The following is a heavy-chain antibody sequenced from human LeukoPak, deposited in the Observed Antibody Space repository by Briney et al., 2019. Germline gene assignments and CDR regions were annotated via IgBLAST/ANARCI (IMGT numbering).Heavy chain of an antibody. CDR1: GGSISNTFYY. CDR2: INYSGST. J-gene: IGHJ5*02. CDR3: ARQEIGLRSFDP. V-gene: IGHV4-39*01. D-gene: IGHD3/OR15-3a*01. Sequence: SETLSLTCTVSGGSISNTFYYWGWIRQPPGKGLEWIGSINYSGSTYYNPSLKSRVTISIDTSKSQFSLNLSSVTAADTAVYYCARQEIGLRSFDPWGQGTLVTVSS.